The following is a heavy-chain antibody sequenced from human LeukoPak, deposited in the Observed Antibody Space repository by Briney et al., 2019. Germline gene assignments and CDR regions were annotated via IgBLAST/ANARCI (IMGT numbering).Heavy chain of an antibody. D-gene: IGHD3-22*01. Sequence: GGSLRLSCAASGFTFRDYSMHWVRQAPGKGLNWVAFIRYDGNNKYYADSVKGRFTISRDNSKNMLYLEMNSLSTEDTAVYYCAKVKYYYDSSGYYYFDYWGQGTLVTVSS. CDR1: GFTFRDYS. CDR2: IRYDGNNK. CDR3: AKVKYYYDSSGYYYFDY. J-gene: IGHJ4*02. V-gene: IGHV3-30*02.